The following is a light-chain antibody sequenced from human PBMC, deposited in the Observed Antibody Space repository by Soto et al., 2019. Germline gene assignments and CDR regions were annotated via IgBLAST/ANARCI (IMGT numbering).Light chain of an antibody. CDR3: QHVNGYHLA. CDR1: QGMSTY. V-gene: IGKV1-9*01. CDR2: SAS. Sequence: DIQLTQSPSFLSASVGDTVTITCRASQGMSTYLAWYQQKPGKVPKLLIRSASTLQSGVPPRFSGGGSVTEFTLTISTLQTDYSRMYYCQHVNGYHLAFGGGTNVEIK. J-gene: IGKJ4*01.